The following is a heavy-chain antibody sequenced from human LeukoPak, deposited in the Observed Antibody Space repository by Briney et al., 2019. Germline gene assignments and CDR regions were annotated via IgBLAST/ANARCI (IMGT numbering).Heavy chain of an antibody. CDR1: GFTFSSYA. Sequence: GGSLRLSCAASGFTFSSYAMSWVRQAPGKGLEWVSGISGSGGSTYYADSVKGRFTISRDNSKNTLYLQMNSLRAEDTAVYYCAKFPSYQYYYYYMNVWGKGTTVSVSS. J-gene: IGHJ6*03. V-gene: IGHV3-23*01. CDR3: AKFPSYQYYYYYMNV. CDR2: ISGSGGST.